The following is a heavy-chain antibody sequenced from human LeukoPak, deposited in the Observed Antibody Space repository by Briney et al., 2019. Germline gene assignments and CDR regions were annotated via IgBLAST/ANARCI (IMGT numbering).Heavy chain of an antibody. D-gene: IGHD6-19*01. J-gene: IGHJ4*02. CDR2: INPDSGVT. CDR3: ARDFGSSGAWYEFDY. CDR1: GYTFTGSY. V-gene: IGHV1-2*02. Sequence: ASVKVSCKASGYTFTGSYIHWVRQAPGQGLEWMGWINPDSGVTKYAQNFQGRVTMTRDTSISTASMETRSLKSDDTAVYYCARDFGSSGAWYEFDYWGQGTLVTVSS.